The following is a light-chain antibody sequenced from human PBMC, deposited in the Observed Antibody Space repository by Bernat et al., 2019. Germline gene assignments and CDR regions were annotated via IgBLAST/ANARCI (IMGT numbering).Light chain of an antibody. CDR1: SSDVGGYKF. CDR3: TSYTSTSALSV. J-gene: IGLJ1*01. V-gene: IGLV2-14*03. CDR2: DVT. Sequence: QSALTQPASVSGSPGQSITISCTGTSSDVGGYKFVSWYQHHPGKAPKLIIYDVTNRPSGISDRFSGSKSANTASLTISGLRAEDEADYFCTSYTSTSALSVFGTGTKVTVL.